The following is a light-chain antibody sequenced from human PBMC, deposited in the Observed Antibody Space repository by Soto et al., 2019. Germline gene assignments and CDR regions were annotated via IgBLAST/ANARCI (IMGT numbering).Light chain of an antibody. Sequence: EIVMTQSPATLSVSPWERATLSCRASQSVSSDLAWYQQKPGQAPRLLIYGASTRATGIPARFSGSGSGTEFTLTISRLEPEDFTVYYCHHYETFGQGTKVDIK. J-gene: IGKJ1*01. CDR3: HHYET. V-gene: IGKV3-15*01. CDR2: GAS. CDR1: QSVSSD.